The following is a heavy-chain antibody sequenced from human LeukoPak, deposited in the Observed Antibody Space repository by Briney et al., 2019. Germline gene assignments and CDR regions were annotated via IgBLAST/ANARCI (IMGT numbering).Heavy chain of an antibody. D-gene: IGHD6-13*01. CDR2: IYYSGST. CDR1: GGSLSSSSYY. CDR3: AKLFEAAAGRGLDWFAP. J-gene: IGHJ5*02. V-gene: IGHV4-39*01. Sequence: SETLSLTCTVSGGSLSSSSYYWGWIRQPPGKGLEWIGSIYYSGSTYYNPSLKSRVTISVDTSKNQFSLKLSSVTAADTAVYYCAKLFEAAAGRGLDWFAPGGQETLVPVSS.